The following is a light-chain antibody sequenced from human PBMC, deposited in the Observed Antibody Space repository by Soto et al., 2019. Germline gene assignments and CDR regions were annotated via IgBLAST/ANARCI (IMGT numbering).Light chain of an antibody. J-gene: IGKJ4*01. CDR1: QSVSSH. V-gene: IGKV3-15*01. CDR3: QQYDDWRLLT. Sequence: EVVMTQSPATLPVSPGDKATLSCRASQSVSSHLAWYQQKPGQAPRLLIYGASTRASGVPARFSGSGSGTEFTLTISSLQSEDFAIYYCQQYDDWRLLTFGGGTKVEI. CDR2: GAS.